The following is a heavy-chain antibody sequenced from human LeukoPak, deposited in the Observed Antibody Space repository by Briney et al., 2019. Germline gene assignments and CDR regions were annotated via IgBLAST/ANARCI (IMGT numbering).Heavy chain of an antibody. Sequence: GGSLRLSCAASGFTFSSYNMNWVRQAPGKGLEWVSYISSSGSTIYYADSVKGRFTISRDNAKNSLYLQMNSLRAEDTAVYYCAREGSDWNYYYYMDVWGKGTTVTISS. CDR3: AREGSDWNYYYYMDV. D-gene: IGHD6-19*01. V-gene: IGHV3-48*04. CDR2: ISSSGSTI. CDR1: GFTFSSYN. J-gene: IGHJ6*03.